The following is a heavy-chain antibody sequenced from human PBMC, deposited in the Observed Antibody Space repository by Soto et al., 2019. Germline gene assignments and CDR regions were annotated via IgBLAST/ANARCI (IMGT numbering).Heavy chain of an antibody. Sequence: EVQLVESGGGLVQPGGSLRLSCAASGFTVSSNYMSWVRQAPGKGLEWVSVIYSDGSTYYADSVKGRFTISRHNSKNMLYLQMNSLGAEDTAVYYCARDPYYDSSGYLASNGMDVWGQGTKVTVSS. CDR2: IYSDGST. J-gene: IGHJ6*02. V-gene: IGHV3-53*04. CDR1: GFTVSSNY. D-gene: IGHD3-22*01. CDR3: ARDPYYDSSGYLASNGMDV.